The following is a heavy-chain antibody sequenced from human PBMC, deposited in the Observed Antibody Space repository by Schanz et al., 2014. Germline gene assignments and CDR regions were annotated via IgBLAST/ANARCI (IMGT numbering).Heavy chain of an antibody. D-gene: IGHD3-10*01. CDR3: VRDAGLAFGDYHGMDV. Sequence: QVQLVQSGAEVKKPGASVKVSCKASGYTFTSYYMHWVRQAPGQGLEWMGIINPSGGSTSYAQKFQGRVTMTRDTSTSTVYMELRSLISDDTAVYYCVRDAGLAFGDYHGMDVWGQGTSVTVSS. J-gene: IGHJ6*02. CDR2: INPSGGST. CDR1: GYTFTSYY. V-gene: IGHV1-46*01.